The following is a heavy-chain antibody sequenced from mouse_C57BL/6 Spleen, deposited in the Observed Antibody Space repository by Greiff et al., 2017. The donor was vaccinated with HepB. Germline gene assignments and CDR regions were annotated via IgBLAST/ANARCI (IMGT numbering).Heavy chain of an antibody. V-gene: IGHV1-64*01. CDR1: GYTFTSYW. CDR2: IHPNSGST. Sequence: VQLQQSGAELVKPGASVKLSCKASGYTFTSYWMHWVKQRPGQGLEWIGMIHPNSGSTNYNEKFKSKATLTVDKSSSTAYMQLSSLTSEDSAVYYCARFDYDGGDYWGQGTTLTVSS. D-gene: IGHD2-4*01. CDR3: ARFDYDGGDY. J-gene: IGHJ2*01.